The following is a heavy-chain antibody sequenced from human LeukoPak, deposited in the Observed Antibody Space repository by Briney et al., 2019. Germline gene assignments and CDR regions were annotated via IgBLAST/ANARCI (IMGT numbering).Heavy chain of an antibody. V-gene: IGHV1-46*01. D-gene: IGHD3-10*01. CDR2: INPSGGST. CDR3: ARDLGHYYGSGSYFDY. J-gene: IGHJ4*02. Sequence: ASVKVSCKASGYTFTSYYMHWVRQDPGQGLEWMGIINPSGGSTSYAQKFQGRVTMTRDTSTSTVYMELSSLRSEDTAVYYCARDLGHYYGSGSYFDYWGQGTLVTVSS. CDR1: GYTFTSYY.